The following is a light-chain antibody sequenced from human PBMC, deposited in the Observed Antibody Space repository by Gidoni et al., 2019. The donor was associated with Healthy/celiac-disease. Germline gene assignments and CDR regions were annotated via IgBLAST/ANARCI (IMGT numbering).Light chain of an antibody. CDR2: AAS. J-gene: IGKJ2*01. CDR1: QSISSY. V-gene: IGKV1-39*01. CDR3: QQSYSTP. Sequence: DIQMTQSPSSLSASVGDRVNITCRASQSISSYLNWYQQKPGKAPKLLIYAASSLQSGVPSRFSGSGSGTDFTLTISSLQPEDFATYYCQQSYSTPFGQGTKLEIK.